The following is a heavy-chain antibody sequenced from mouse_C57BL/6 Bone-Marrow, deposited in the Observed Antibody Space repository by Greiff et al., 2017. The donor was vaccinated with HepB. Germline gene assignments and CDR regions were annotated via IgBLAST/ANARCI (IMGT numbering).Heavy chain of an antibody. CDR2: IHPTSGST. V-gene: IGHV1-64*01. Sequence: QVQLQQPGAELVKPGASVKLSCKASGYTFTSYWMHWVKQRPGQGLEWIGMIHPTSGSTNYNEKFKSKATLTVDKSSSTAYMQLSSLTSEDSAVYYCARGIYDGSSYHDYAMDYWGQGTSVTVSS. J-gene: IGHJ4*01. CDR3: ARGIYDGSSYHDYAMDY. D-gene: IGHD1-1*01. CDR1: GYTFTSYW.